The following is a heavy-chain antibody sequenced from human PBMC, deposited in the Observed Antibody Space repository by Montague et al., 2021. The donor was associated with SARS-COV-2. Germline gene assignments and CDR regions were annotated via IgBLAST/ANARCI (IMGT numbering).Heavy chain of an antibody. V-gene: IGHV3-74*01. Sequence: NTSYAYSLKGRFTISIDNAKNTLYLQMNSLRAEDTAVYYCASLTMVRGVIHYYFDYWGQGTLVTVSS. CDR2: NT. J-gene: IGHJ4*02. CDR3: ASLTMVRGVIHYYFDY. D-gene: IGHD3-10*01.